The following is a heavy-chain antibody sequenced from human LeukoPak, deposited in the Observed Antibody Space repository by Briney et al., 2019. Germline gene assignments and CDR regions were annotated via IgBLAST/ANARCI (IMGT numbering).Heavy chain of an antibody. CDR2: FNPSGGGT. D-gene: IGHD3-22*01. J-gene: IGHJ4*02. CDR3: ARGRFVLDYYRFDY. CDR1: GYTFTSYY. Sequence: ASVKVSCKASGYTFTSYYMHWVRQGPGQGLEWMGMFNPSGGGTTYAQKFQGRVTMTRDTSTSTVYMELSSLRSEDTAVYYCARGRFVLDYYRFDYWGQRTLVTVSS. V-gene: IGHV1-46*01.